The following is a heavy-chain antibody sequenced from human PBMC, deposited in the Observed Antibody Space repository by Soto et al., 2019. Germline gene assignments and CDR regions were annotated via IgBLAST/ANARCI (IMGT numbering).Heavy chain of an antibody. CDR2: IIPILGIA. D-gene: IGHD3-10*01. Sequence: ASVKVSCKASGGTFSSYTISWVRQAPGQGLEWMGRIIPILGIANYAQKFQGRVTITADKSTSTAYMELSSLRSEDTAVYYCAGRVRGADNYYYYMDVWGKGTTVTVSS. CDR1: GGTFSSYT. CDR3: AGRVRGADNYYYYMDV. V-gene: IGHV1-69*02. J-gene: IGHJ6*03.